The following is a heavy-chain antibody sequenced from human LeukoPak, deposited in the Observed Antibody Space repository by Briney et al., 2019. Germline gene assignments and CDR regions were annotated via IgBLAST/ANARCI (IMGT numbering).Heavy chain of an antibody. J-gene: IGHJ5*02. D-gene: IGHD1-20*01. V-gene: IGHV4-31*03. CDR3: ARDWGLTGTGEGWFDP. CDR2: IYYSGST. Sequence: SETLSLTCTVSGGSISSGGYYWSWIRQHPGKGLEGIGYIYYSGSTYYNPSLKSRVTISVDTSKNQFSLKLSSVTAADTAVYYCARDWGLTGTGEGWFDPWGQGTLVTVSS. CDR1: GGSISSGGYY.